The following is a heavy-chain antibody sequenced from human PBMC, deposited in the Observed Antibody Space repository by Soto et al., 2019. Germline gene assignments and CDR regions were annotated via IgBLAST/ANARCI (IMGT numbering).Heavy chain of an antibody. Sequence: QITLKESGPTLMKPTQTLTLTCTLSGFSLSTSGVGVGWIRQPPGKALEWLALIYWDDDKRYSPFLKSRLTITKDTSKNQVVLTLTNTDPVDTATYYCALKGDGYRGFKYWGQGTLVTVSS. J-gene: IGHJ4*02. CDR2: IYWDDDK. V-gene: IGHV2-5*02. CDR1: GFSLSTSGVG. CDR3: ALKGDGYRGFKY. D-gene: IGHD5-12*01.